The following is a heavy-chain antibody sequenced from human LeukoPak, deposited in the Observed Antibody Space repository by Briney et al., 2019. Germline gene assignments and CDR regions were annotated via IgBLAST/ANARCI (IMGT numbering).Heavy chain of an antibody. CDR1: GGSFSGYY. V-gene: IGHV4-34*01. Sequence: SETLSLTCAVYGGSFSGYYWSWIRKPPGKGLEWIGETNHSGSTNYNPSLKSRVTISVDTSKNQFSLKLSSVTAADTAVYYCARRSGYSYFQHWGQGTLVTVSS. CDR3: ARRSGYSYFQH. CDR2: TNHSGST. D-gene: IGHD3-3*01. J-gene: IGHJ1*01.